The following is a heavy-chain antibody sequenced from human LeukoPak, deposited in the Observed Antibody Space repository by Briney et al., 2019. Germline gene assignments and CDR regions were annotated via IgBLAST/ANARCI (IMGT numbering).Heavy chain of an antibody. Sequence: ASVKVSCKASGYTFTSYAMNWVRQAPGQGLEWMGWINTNTGNPTYAQGFTGRFVFSLDTSVSTAYLQISSLKAEDTAVYYCARGHRQPYYYDSSGYYYYYYGMDVWGQGTTVTVSS. D-gene: IGHD3-22*01. CDR3: ARGHRQPYYYDSSGYYYYYYGMDV. J-gene: IGHJ6*02. CDR2: INTNTGNP. CDR1: GYTFTSYA. V-gene: IGHV7-4-1*02.